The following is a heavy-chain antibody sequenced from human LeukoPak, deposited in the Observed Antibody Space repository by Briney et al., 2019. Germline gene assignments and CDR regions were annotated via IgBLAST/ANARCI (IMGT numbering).Heavy chain of an antibody. J-gene: IGHJ4*02. Sequence: GGSLRLSCAASGFTFSSYWMHWVRQAPGKGLVWVSRINSDGSSTSYADSVKGRFTISRDNAKNTLYLQMNSLRAGDTAVYYCARDPKGYSSSSEYDYWGQGTLVTVSS. D-gene: IGHD6-6*01. CDR1: GFTFSSYW. V-gene: IGHV3-74*01. CDR2: INSDGSST. CDR3: ARDPKGYSSSSEYDY.